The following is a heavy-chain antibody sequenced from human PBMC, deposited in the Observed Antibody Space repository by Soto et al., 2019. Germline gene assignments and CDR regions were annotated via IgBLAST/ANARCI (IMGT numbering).Heavy chain of an antibody. V-gene: IGHV3-33*01. D-gene: IGHD5-12*01. CDR1: GFTFSSYG. CDR2: IWYDGSNK. CDR3: ARDFTAKSGYGYLPY. J-gene: IGHJ4*02. Sequence: PGGSLRLSCAASGFTFSSYGMHWVRQAPGKGLEWVAVIWYDGSNKYYADSVKGRFTISRDNSKNTLYLQMNSLRAEDTAVYYCARDFTAKSGYGYLPYWGQGTLVTVSS.